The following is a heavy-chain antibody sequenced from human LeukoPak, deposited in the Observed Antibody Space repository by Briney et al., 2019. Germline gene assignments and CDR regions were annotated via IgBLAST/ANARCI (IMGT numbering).Heavy chain of an antibody. CDR2: ISGSGGST. CDR3: ADTTVTLH. D-gene: IGHD4-17*01. V-gene: IGHV3-23*01. CDR1: GFTDNSYA. J-gene: IGHJ4*02. Sequence: GGSLRLSCAASGFTDNSYAMSWVPQAPGKGLEWVSAISGSGGSTYYADSVKGRFTISRDNSKNTLYLQMNSLRAEDTALYYCADTTVTLHWGQGTLVTVSS.